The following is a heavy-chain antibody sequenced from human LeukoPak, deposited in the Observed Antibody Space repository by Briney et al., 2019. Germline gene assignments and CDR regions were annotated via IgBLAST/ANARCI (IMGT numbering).Heavy chain of an antibody. D-gene: IGHD1-26*01. CDR3: ARDRSRWDLLPFDY. Sequence: SETLSLTCTVSGGSISSRSYYWGWIRQPPGKGLEWIGNIYYDGSTYYNPSLKSRATISVDTSKNQFSLKLSSVTAADTAFYYCARDRSRWDLLPFDYWGQGALVTVSS. J-gene: IGHJ4*02. V-gene: IGHV4-39*07. CDR2: IYYDGST. CDR1: GGSISSRSYY.